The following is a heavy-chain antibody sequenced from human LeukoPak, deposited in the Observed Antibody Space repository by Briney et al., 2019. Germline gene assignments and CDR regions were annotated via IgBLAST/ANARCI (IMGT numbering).Heavy chain of an antibody. V-gene: IGHV4-59*01. CDR1: GGSTSISY. D-gene: IGHD3-3*01. CDR2: IYYSGST. Sequence: ETLSLTCSVSGGSTSISYWCWMRHSPEKRVECIGYIYYSGSTNYNASLRCRVTISEDTSKNQFSLKLSSVTAADTAVYYCARRYLIGIFGAFDIWGQGTMVTVSS. CDR3: ARRYLIGIFGAFDI. J-gene: IGHJ3*02.